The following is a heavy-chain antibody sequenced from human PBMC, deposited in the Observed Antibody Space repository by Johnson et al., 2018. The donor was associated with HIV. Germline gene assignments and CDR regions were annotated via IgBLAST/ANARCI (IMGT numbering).Heavy chain of an antibody. CDR3: ARDRPYYYGSGDAFDV. Sequence: VQLVESGGGVVQPGGSLRLSCAASGFTFSSYAMHWVRQAPGKGLEWVSGINWNGGSTGYADSVKGRFTISRDNAKNSLYLQMNSLRAEDTAVYYCARDRPYYYGSGDAFDVWGQGTMVTVSS. CDR1: GFTFSSYA. V-gene: IGHV3-20*04. D-gene: IGHD3-10*01. CDR2: INWNGGST. J-gene: IGHJ3*01.